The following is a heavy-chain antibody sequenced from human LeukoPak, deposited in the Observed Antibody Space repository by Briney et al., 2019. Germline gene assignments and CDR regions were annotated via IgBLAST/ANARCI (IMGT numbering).Heavy chain of an antibody. D-gene: IGHD3-16*02. V-gene: IGHV1-2*02. Sequence: GASVKVSCKASGYTFTGYYMQWVRQAPGQGLEWMGWINPNSGGTNYAQKFQGRVTMTRDTSISTAYMELSRLRSDDTAVYYCARGFMITFGGVIVIFRDWGQGTLVTVSS. CDR3: ARGFMITFGGVIVIFRD. CDR1: GYTFTGYY. CDR2: INPNSGGT. J-gene: IGHJ4*02.